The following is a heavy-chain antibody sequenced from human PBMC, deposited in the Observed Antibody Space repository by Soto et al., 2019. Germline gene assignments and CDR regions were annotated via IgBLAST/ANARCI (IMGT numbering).Heavy chain of an antibody. D-gene: IGHD3-10*01. Sequence: SETLSLTCAVYGGSFSGYYWSWIRQPPGKGLEWIGEINHSGSTNYNPSLKERGTISGDTSTNPFSLKPSSVTAADTAVYYCARAGYYGSGSYRYYYYYYMDVWGKGTTVTVSS. V-gene: IGHV4-34*01. CDR1: GGSFSGYY. J-gene: IGHJ6*03. CDR3: ARAGYYGSGSYRYYYYYYMDV. CDR2: INHSGST.